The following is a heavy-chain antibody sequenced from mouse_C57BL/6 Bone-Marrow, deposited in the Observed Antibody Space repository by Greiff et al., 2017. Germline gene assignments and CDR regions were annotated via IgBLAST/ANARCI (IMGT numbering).Heavy chain of an antibody. V-gene: IGHV1-59*01. J-gene: IGHJ2*01. D-gene: IGHD1-1*02. Sequence: QVQLQQPGAELVRPGTSVKLSCKASGYTFTSYWMPWVKQRPGQGLEWIGVIDPSDSYTNYNQKFKGKATLTVDTSSSTAYMQLSSLTSEDSAVYYCARSLGSYPYYFDYWGQGTTPTVSS. CDR3: ARSLGSYPYYFDY. CDR1: GYTFTSYW. CDR2: IDPSDSYT.